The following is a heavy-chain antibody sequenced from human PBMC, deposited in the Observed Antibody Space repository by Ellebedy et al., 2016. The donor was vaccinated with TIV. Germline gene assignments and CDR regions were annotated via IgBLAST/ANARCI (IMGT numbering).Heavy chain of an antibody. CDR3: AISTVMIHFQR. J-gene: IGHJ4*02. CDR1: RLTFSRYE. D-gene: IGHD2/OR15-2a*01. V-gene: IGHV3-48*04. Sequence: PGGSLRLSCAVSRLTFSRYEMSWVRQAPGKGLEWISYISSSSSNIYYADSVKGGFTLSRDNAKNSLFLQMNGLRAEDTAVYYCAISTVMIHFQRWGQGTLVTVSS. CDR2: ISSSSSNI.